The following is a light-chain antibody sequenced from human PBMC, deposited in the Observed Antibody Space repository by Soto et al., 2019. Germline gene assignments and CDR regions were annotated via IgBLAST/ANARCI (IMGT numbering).Light chain of an antibody. J-gene: IGKJ1*01. CDR3: QQSSKWPRT. Sequence: EIVMTQSPATLSVSPGARAPLSCRASQSVSSNLAWYQQKPGQAPRLLIYGASTRATGIPARFSGSGSGTEFTLTISSLQSEDFAVYYCQQSSKWPRTFGQGTKVDIK. CDR2: GAS. CDR1: QSVSSN. V-gene: IGKV3-15*01.